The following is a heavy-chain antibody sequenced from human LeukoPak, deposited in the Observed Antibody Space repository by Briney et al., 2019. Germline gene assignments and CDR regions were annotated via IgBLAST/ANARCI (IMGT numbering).Heavy chain of an antibody. CDR1: GYTFTSYG. CDR2: IWYDGSNK. Sequence: SCKASGYTFTSYGMHWVRQAPGKGLEWVAVIWYDGSNKYYADSVKGRFTISRDNSKNTLYLQMNSLRAEDTAVYYCARDGHECFDYWGQGTLVTVSS. J-gene: IGHJ4*02. D-gene: IGHD3-3*01. V-gene: IGHV3-33*01. CDR3: ARDGHECFDY.